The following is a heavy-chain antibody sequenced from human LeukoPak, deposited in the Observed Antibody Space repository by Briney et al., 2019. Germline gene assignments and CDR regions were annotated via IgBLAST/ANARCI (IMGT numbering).Heavy chain of an antibody. CDR3: AREDYYGSSGYYWYFDL. D-gene: IGHD3-22*01. V-gene: IGHV4-61*02. CDR2: IYTSGST. Sequence: SQTLSLTCTVSGGSISSGSYYWSWIRQPAGKGLEWIGRIYTSGSTNYNPSLKSRVTISVDTSKNQFSLKLSSVTAADTAVYYCAREDYYGSSGYYWYFDLWGRGTLVTVSS. CDR1: GGSISSGSYY. J-gene: IGHJ2*01.